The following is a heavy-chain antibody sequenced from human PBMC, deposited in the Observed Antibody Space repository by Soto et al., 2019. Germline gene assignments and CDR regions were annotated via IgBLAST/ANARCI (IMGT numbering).Heavy chain of an antibody. CDR1: GYSFTSYW. Sequence: PGESLKISCKGSGYSFTSYWISWVRQMPGKGLEWMGRIDPSDSYTNYSPSFQGHVTISADKSISTAYLQWSSLKASDTAMYYCASLRGSSWLKFDPWGQGTLVTVSS. CDR3: ASLRGSSWLKFDP. J-gene: IGHJ5*02. CDR2: IDPSDSYT. D-gene: IGHD6-13*01. V-gene: IGHV5-10-1*01.